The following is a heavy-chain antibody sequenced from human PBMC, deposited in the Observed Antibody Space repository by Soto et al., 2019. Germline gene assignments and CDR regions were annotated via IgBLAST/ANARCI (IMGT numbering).Heavy chain of an antibody. V-gene: IGHV3-20*04. CDR2: INWNGGST. D-gene: IGHD3-22*01. J-gene: IGHJ3*01. CDR1: GFTFDDYG. Sequence: GGSLRLSCAASGFTFDDYGMSWVRQAPGKGLEWVSGINWNGGSTGYADSVKGRFTISRDNAKNSLYLQMNSLRAEDTALYYCARDQLYYNDISGRPLNAFDVWGQGTMVTVSS. CDR3: ARDQLYYNDISGRPLNAFDV.